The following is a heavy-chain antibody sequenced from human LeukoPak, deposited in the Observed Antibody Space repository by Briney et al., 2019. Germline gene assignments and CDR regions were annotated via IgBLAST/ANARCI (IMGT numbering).Heavy chain of an antibody. D-gene: IGHD3-3*01. J-gene: IGHJ4*02. CDR1: GYTFTSYD. V-gene: IGHV1-8*01. Sequence: ASVKVSCKASGYTFTSYDINWVRQATGQGLEWMGWMNPNSGNTGYAQKFQGRVNMTRDTTISTAYMELSSLRSEDTAVYYCARTNPRITIFGVVIDAPGAHDYWGQGTLVTVSS. CDR3: ARTNPRITIFGVVIDAPGAHDY. CDR2: MNPNSGNT.